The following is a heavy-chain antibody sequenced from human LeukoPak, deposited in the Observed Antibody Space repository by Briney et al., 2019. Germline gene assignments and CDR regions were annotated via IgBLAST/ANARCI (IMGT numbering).Heavy chain of an antibody. CDR1: GGSISSGGHY. CDR3: ARISAGGYNLYYFDH. D-gene: IGHD5-24*01. CDR2: TFYSGSI. Sequence: SETLSLTCSVSGGSISSGGHYWIWIRQHPGEGLEWIGYTFYSGSIYYNSSLKSRVAMSVDTSKNQFSLKLSSVTAADTAVYYCARISAGGYNLYYFDHWGQGTLVTVSS. J-gene: IGHJ4*02. V-gene: IGHV4-31*03.